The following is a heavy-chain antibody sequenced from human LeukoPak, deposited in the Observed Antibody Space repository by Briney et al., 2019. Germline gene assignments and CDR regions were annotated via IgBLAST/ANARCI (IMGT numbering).Heavy chain of an antibody. D-gene: IGHD4-17*01. J-gene: IGHJ4*02. CDR3: AKSDPYGDSLIEI. CDR2: ISTTGSTT. V-gene: IGHV3-48*03. Sequence: WGSLRLSCAASGFTFSGYATNWVRQAPGKGLEWLSYISTTGSTTYYADPVRGRFTNSRDNAKNSLYLQMNSLRAEDTAVYYCAKSDPYGDSLIEIWGQGALVTVSS. CDR1: GFTFSGYA.